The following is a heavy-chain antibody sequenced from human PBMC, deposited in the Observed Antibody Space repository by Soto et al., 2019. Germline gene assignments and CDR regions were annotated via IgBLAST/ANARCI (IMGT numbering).Heavy chain of an antibody. V-gene: IGHV1-69*02. D-gene: IGHD6-19*01. J-gene: IGHJ3*02. CDR3: ARLSRERSSGHSRDAFDI. CDR1: GGTFSSYT. CDR2: IIPILGIA. Sequence: SVKVSCKASGGTFSSYTISWVRQAPGQGLEWMGRIIPILGIANYAQKFQGRVTITAGKSTSTAYTELSSLRSEDTAVYYCARLSRERSSGHSRDAFDIWGQGTMVTVSS.